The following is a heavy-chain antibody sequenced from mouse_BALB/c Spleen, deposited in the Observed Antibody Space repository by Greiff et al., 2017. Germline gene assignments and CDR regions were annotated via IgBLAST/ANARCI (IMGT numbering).Heavy chain of an antibody. CDR2: IYPGDGDT. Sequence: LQESGAELARPGASVKLSCKASGYTFTSYWMQWVKQRPGQGLEWIGAIYPGDGDTRYTQKFKGKATLTADKSSSTAYMQLSSLASEDSAVFYCARNYGSSYGFAYWGQGTLVTVSA. J-gene: IGHJ3*01. D-gene: IGHD1-1*01. V-gene: IGHV1-87*01. CDR1: GYTFTSYW. CDR3: ARNYGSSYGFAY.